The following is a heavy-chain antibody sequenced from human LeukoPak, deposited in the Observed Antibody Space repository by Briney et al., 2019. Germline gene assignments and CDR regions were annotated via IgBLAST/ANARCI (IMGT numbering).Heavy chain of an antibody. V-gene: IGHV4-39*01. CDR3: ATSVTSSSGWYYGY. Sequence: PSETLSLTCSVSGGSISSLSYYWGWVRQPPGKGLERIGSIYYGGRTYYNPSLKSRVTMPVDTSKNQFSLKLSSVTAADTAIYYCATSVTSSSGWYYGYWGQGSLVTVSS. J-gene: IGHJ4*02. CDR2: IYYGGRT. CDR1: GGSISSLSYY. D-gene: IGHD6-19*01.